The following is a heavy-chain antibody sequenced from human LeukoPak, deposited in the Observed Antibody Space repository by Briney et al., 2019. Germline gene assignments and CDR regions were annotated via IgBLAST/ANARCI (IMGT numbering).Heavy chain of an antibody. CDR3: ARKTGTPARYYYYYMDV. V-gene: IGHV4-59*12. J-gene: IGHJ6*03. CDR1: GGSISSYY. Sequence: PSETLSLTCTVSGGSISSYYWSWIRQPPGKGLEWIGYIYYSGSTNYNPSLKSRVTISVDTPKNQLSLKLSSVTAADTAVYYCARKTGTPARYYYYYMDVWGKGTTVTVSS. D-gene: IGHD1/OR15-1a*01. CDR2: IYYSGST.